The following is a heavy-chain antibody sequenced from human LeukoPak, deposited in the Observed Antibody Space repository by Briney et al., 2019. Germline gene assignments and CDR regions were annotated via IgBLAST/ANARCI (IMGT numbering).Heavy chain of an antibody. CDR2: IIPIFGTA. CDR1: GYTFTSYG. V-gene: IGHV1-69*06. CDR3: ASYYYDSSGYYYVTEYYFDY. J-gene: IGHJ4*02. D-gene: IGHD3-22*01. Sequence: ASVKVSCKASGYTFTSYGISWVRQAPGQGLEWMGGIIPIFGTANYAQKFQGRVTITADKSTSTAYMELSSLRSEDTAVYYCASYYYDSSGYYYVTEYYFDYWGQGTLVTVSS.